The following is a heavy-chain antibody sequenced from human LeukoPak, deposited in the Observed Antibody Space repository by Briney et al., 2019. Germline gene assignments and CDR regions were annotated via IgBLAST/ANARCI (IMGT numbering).Heavy chain of an antibody. V-gene: IGHV3-7*05. CDR3: ARSGMAVAATPWD. CDR2: INQDGSEK. J-gene: IGHJ1*01. CDR1: GFTFSDFW. D-gene: IGHD6-19*01. Sequence: PGGSLRLSCAASGFTFSDFWMTWVRQAPGRWLEWVAHINQDGSEKYSVDSVRGRFTISRDNVKNSLFLQINILRAEDTAVYYCARSGMAVAATPWDWGQGTLVTVSS.